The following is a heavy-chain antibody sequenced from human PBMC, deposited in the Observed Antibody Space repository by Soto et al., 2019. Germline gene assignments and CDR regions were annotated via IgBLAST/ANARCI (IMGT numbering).Heavy chain of an antibody. CDR3: ASLSTTVTTGY. J-gene: IGHJ4*02. CDR1: GGSISSYY. V-gene: IGHV4-59*12. Sequence: ETLSLTCTVSGGSISSYYWSWIRQPPGKGLEWIGEIYHSGSTNYNPSLKSRVTISVDTSKNQFSLKLSSVTAADTAVYYCASLSTTVTTGYWGQGTLVTVSS. CDR2: IYHSGST. D-gene: IGHD4-17*01.